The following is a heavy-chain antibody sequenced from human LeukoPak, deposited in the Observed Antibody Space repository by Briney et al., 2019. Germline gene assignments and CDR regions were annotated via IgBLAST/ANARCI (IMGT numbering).Heavy chain of an antibody. J-gene: IGHJ5*02. CDR3: GRFGYVAAVDP. CDR1: GFSFSSYW. V-gene: IGHV3-7*01. CDR2: INPAGSDT. Sequence: GGSLRLSCATSGFSFSSYWMTWVRQAPGRGPEWVANINPAGSDTYYVDPVKGRFTISRDNAKNLVYLQMNSLRAEDTAVYSCGRFGYVAAVDPWGQGTLVTVSS. D-gene: IGHD2-15*01.